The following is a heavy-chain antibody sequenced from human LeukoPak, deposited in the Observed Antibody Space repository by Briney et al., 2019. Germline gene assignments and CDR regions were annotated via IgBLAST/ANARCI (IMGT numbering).Heavy chain of an antibody. V-gene: IGHV1-46*01. CDR1: GYTFTSYY. J-gene: IGHJ4*02. Sequence: ASVKVSCKASGYTFTSYYMHWVRQAPGQGLEWMGIINPSGGSTSYAQKFQGRVTMTRDTSTSTVYMELSSLRSEDTAVYYCARGVWSGSVVIAIPNFDYWGQGTLVTVSS. CDR2: INPSGGST. CDR3: ARGVWSGSVVIAIPNFDY. D-gene: IGHD2-21*01.